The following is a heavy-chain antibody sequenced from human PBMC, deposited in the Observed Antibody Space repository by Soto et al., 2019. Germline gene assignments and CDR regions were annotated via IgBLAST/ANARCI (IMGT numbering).Heavy chain of an antibody. Sequence: LTCTVSGGSISSYYWSWIRQPPGKGLEWIGYMYNTGSTIYNPSLKSRVTISVDTSKNQFSLKLNSVTAADTAVYYCARDLWGYCGADCYPLDVWGQGTTVTVSS. CDR3: ARDLWGYCGADCYPLDV. CDR2: MYNTGST. J-gene: IGHJ6*02. V-gene: IGHV4-59*01. D-gene: IGHD2-21*02. CDR1: GGSISSYY.